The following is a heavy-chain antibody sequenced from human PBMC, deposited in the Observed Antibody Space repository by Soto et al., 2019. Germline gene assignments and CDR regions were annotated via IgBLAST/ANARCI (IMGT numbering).Heavy chain of an antibody. D-gene: IGHD3-16*02. J-gene: IGHJ4*02. CDR1: GGSFRGYY. V-gene: IGHV4-34*01. CDR2: INHSGST. CDR3: ARGRLHLGELSFNYFDY. Sequence: SETLSLTCAVYGGSFRGYYWSWIRQPPVKGLEWIGEINHSGSTNYNPSLKSRVTISVDTSKNQFSLNLSSVTAADTAVYYCARGRLHLGELSFNYFDYWGQGTLVTVSS.